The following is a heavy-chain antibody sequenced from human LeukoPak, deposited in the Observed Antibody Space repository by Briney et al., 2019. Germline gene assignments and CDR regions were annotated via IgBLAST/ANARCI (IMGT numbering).Heavy chain of an antibody. J-gene: IGHJ4*02. Sequence: GGSLRLSCAASGFTFSSYAMHWVRQAPGRGLEWVAFIRYDGSNKYYADSVKGRFTISRDNSKNTLYLQMNSLRPDDTAVYYCAKDLGPVALNGGDYWGQGTLVTVSS. CDR1: GFTFSSYA. V-gene: IGHV3-30*02. D-gene: IGHD6-19*01. CDR3: AKDLGPVALNGGDY. CDR2: IRYDGSNK.